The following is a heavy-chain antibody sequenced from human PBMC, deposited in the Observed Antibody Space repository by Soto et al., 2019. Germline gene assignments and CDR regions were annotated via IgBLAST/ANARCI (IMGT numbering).Heavy chain of an antibody. V-gene: IGHV5-51*01. Sequence: GESLKISCKGSGYSFTSYWIGWVRQMPGKGLEWMGIIYPGASDTRYSPSFQGQVTISADKSISTAYLQWSSLKASDTAMYYCARHGDIVVVPAAIDYYYYGMDVWGQGTTVTVSS. CDR3: ARHGDIVVVPAAIDYYYYGMDV. D-gene: IGHD2-2*01. J-gene: IGHJ6*02. CDR2: IYPGASDT. CDR1: GYSFTSYW.